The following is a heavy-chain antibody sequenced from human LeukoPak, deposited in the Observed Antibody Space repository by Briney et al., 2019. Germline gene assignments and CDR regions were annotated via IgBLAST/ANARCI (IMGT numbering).Heavy chain of an antibody. CDR2: MNPNSGNT. CDR3: ARSYCSSTSCYGYAFDI. V-gene: IGHV1-8*03. J-gene: IGHJ3*02. Sequence: GASVKVSCKASGYTFTSYDINWVRQATGQGLEWMGWMNPNSGNTGYAQKFQGRVTITRNTSISTAYMELSSLRSEDTAVYYCARSYCSSTSCYGYAFDIWGQGTMVTVSS. CDR1: GYTFTSYD. D-gene: IGHD2-2*01.